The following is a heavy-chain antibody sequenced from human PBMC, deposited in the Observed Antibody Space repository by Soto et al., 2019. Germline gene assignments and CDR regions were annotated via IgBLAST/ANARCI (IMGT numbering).Heavy chain of an antibody. J-gene: IGHJ6*02. V-gene: IGHV3-30-3*01. CDR2: ISYDGSNK. D-gene: IGHD6-6*01. Sequence: GGSLRLSCAASGFTFSSYAMHWVRQAPGKGLEWVAVISYDGSNKYYADSVKGRFTISRDNSKNTLYLQMNSLRAEDTAVYYCARPLVVDYYYGMDVWGQGTTVTAP. CDR3: ARPLVVDYYYGMDV. CDR1: GFTFSSYA.